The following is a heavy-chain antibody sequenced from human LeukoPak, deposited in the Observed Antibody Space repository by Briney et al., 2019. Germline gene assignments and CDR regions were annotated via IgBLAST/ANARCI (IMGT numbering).Heavy chain of an antibody. CDR1: GGSISSSSSDYH. CDR3: ARHRHSHHYDY. D-gene: IGHD5-18*01. J-gene: IGHJ4*02. CDR2: ISYSWTT. Sequence: SETLSLTCSVSGGSISSSSSDYHWGWVRQPPGKGLEWIGSISYSWTTYYNPSLKSRVTISADTSNNQFSLKLTSVTAADTAVYYCARHRHSHHYDYWGQGTLVTVSS. V-gene: IGHV4-39*01.